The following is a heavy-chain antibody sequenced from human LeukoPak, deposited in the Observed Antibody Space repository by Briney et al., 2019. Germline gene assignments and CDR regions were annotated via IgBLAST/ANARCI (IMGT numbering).Heavy chain of an antibody. CDR2: INHSGST. V-gene: IGHV4-34*01. Sequence: SETLSLTCAVYGGSFSGYYWSWIRQPPGEGLEWIGEINHSGSTNYNPSLKSRVTISVDTSKNQFSLKLSSVTAADTAVYYCVRGSYYDYWGQGTLVTVSS. D-gene: IGHD3-10*01. CDR1: GGSFSGYY. CDR3: VRGSYYDY. J-gene: IGHJ4*02.